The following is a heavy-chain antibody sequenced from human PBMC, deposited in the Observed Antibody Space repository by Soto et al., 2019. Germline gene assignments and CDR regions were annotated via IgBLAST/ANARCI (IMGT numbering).Heavy chain of an antibody. CDR2: ISYDGSNK. V-gene: IGHV3-30-3*01. Sequence: LRLSCAASGFTFSSYAMHWVRQAPGKGLEWVAVISYDGSNKYYADSVKGRFTISRDNSKNTLYLQMNSLRAEDTAVYYCARDASSRPGILRHWGQGTLVTVPQ. D-gene: IGHD1-20*01. J-gene: IGHJ1*01. CDR1: GFTFSSYA. CDR3: ARDASSRPGILRH.